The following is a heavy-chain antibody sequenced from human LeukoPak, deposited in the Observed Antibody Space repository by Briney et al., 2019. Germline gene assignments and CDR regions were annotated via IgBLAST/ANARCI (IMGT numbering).Heavy chain of an antibody. Sequence: KPSETLSLTCTVSGGSISSYYWSWIRQPPGKGLEWIGYIYYSGSTNYNPSLKSRVTISIDTSKNQFSLELSSVTAADTAVYYCARGGNCGGGSCYSDRGWFDPWGQGTLVTVSS. V-gene: IGHV4-59*01. D-gene: IGHD2-15*01. CDR3: ARGGNCGGGSCYSDRGWFDP. J-gene: IGHJ5*02. CDR1: GGSISSYY. CDR2: IYYSGST.